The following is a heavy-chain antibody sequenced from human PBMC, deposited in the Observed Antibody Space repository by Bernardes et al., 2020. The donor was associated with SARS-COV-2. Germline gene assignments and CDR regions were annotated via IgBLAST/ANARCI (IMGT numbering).Heavy chain of an antibody. V-gene: IGHV3-7*01. CDR1: GFTFSSYW. Sequence: GGSLRLSCAASGFTFSSYWMSWVRQAPGKGLEWVANIKQDGSEKYYVDSVKGRFTISRDNAKNSLYLQMNSLRAEDTAVYYCARDPIAPGEVGAVPTVWFDPWGQGTLVTVSS. CDR2: IKQDGSEK. D-gene: IGHD1-26*01. CDR3: ARDPIAPGEVGAVPTVWFDP. J-gene: IGHJ5*02.